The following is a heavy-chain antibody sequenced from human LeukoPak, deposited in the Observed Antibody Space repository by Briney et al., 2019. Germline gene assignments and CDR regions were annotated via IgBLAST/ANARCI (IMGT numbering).Heavy chain of an antibody. V-gene: IGHV3-11*04. CDR3: ARDGGSSWYFDY. CDR2: ISSSGNTT. CDR1: GFTFSDYY. J-gene: IGHJ4*02. D-gene: IGHD6-13*01. Sequence: GGSLRLSCAASGFTFSDYYMSWIRQAPGKGLECVSYISSSGNTTYHADSVKGRFTISRENAKNSLYLQMSSLTAEDTAVYYCARDGGSSWYFDYWGQGTLVTVSS.